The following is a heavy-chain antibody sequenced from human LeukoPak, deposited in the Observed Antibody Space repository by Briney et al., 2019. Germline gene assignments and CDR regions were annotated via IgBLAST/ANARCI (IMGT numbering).Heavy chain of an antibody. CDR1: GGSITSTSHY. V-gene: IGHV4-39*01. J-gene: IGHJ4*02. Sequence: SETLSLTCIVSGGSITSTSHYWGWIRQPPGKGLEWIASMYYGGSTYHNPSLNSRVTISVATSKNQFSLTLNSVTAADTALYYCARSDSSGSSFDYWGQGTLLTVSS. D-gene: IGHD3-22*01. CDR2: MYYGGST. CDR3: ARSDSSGSSFDY.